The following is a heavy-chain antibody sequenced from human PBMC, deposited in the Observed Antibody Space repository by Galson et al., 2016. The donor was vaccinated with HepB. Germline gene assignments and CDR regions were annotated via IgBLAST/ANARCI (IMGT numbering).Heavy chain of an antibody. CDR3: ARNPGASTWG. Sequence: SLRLSCAASGFTVGNNYMSWVRQAPGKGLEWVSLIYSGGNTLYADSVKGRLSISRDNSKNTLYLQMNSLSAEDTAVYYCARNPGASTWGWGQGTLATVAS. V-gene: IGHV3-66*01. D-gene: IGHD6-13*01. CDR2: IYSGGNT. J-gene: IGHJ4*02. CDR1: GFTVGNNY.